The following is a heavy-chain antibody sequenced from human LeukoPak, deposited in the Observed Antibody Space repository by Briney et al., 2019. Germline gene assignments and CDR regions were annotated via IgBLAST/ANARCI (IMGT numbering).Heavy chain of an antibody. J-gene: IGHJ4*02. CDR2: ISSNSNYR. V-gene: IGHV3-21*01. Sequence: GGSLRLSCAASGFTFSTYSMNWVRQAPGKGLEWVSCISSNSNYRNYANSVKGRFTISRDNAKNSLYLQMNSLRAEDTAVYYCVVGHTQSKDYDFWSSYFDYWGQGTLVTVSS. CDR3: VVGHTQSKDYDFWSSYFDY. D-gene: IGHD3-3*01. CDR1: GFTFSTYS.